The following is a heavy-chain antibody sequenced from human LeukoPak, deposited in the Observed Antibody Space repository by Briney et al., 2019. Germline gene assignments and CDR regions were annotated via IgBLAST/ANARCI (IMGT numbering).Heavy chain of an antibody. CDR2: IRYDGTNK. CDR1: GFTFSYYG. V-gene: IGHV3-30*02. J-gene: IGHJ4*02. CDR3: AKQFLWFGELSHFDY. Sequence: GGSLRLSCAASGFTFSYYGMHWVRQAPGKGLEWVAFIRYDGTNKYYADSVKGRFTISRDNSKNTLYLQMNSLRAEDTAVYYCAKQFLWFGELSHFDYWGQGSLVTVSS. D-gene: IGHD3-10*01.